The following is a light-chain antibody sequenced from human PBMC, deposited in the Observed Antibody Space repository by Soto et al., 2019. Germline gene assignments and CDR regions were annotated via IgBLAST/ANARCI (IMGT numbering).Light chain of an antibody. CDR1: SSDVGGYNY. J-gene: IGLJ1*01. CDR2: DVS. Sequence: QSALTQPRSVSGSPGQSVTISCTGTSSDVGGYNYVSWYQQHPGKAPKLMIYDVSKRPSGVPDRFSASKSGNTASLTISGLQAEDEADYYCCSFAGSFTDVFGTGTKFTVL. V-gene: IGLV2-11*01. CDR3: CSFAGSFTDV.